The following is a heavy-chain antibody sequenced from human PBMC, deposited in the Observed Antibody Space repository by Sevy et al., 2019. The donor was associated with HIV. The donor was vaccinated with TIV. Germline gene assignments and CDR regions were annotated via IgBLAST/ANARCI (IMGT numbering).Heavy chain of an antibody. J-gene: IGHJ4*02. CDR1: GYTFTSYD. Sequence: ASVKVSCKASGYTFTSYDINWVRQATGQGLEWMGWMNPNSGNTGYAQKFQGRVTITRNTSISKAYMELSSLRSEDTAVYYCARGPQQLVPFFDYWGQGTLVTVSS. V-gene: IGHV1-8*03. CDR2: MNPNSGNT. CDR3: ARGPQQLVPFFDY. D-gene: IGHD6-13*01.